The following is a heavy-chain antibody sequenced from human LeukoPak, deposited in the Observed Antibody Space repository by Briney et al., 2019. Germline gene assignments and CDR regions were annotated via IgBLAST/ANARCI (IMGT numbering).Heavy chain of an antibody. CDR2: LYSGGST. CDR1: GLTVSSNY. CDR3: ARGSVDIVATVFFDY. D-gene: IGHD5-12*01. V-gene: IGHV3-66*01. J-gene: IGHJ4*02. Sequence: GGSLRLSCAASGLTVSSNYMSWVRQAPGEGLEWVSLLYSGGSTHYADSVKGRFTISRDNSKNTLYLQMNSLRAEDTAIYYCARGSVDIVATVFFDYWGQGSLVTVSS.